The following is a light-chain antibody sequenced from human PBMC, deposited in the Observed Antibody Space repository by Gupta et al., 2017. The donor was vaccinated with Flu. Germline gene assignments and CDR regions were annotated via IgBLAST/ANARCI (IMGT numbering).Light chain of an antibody. CDR3: QSYDSSLINWV. CDR1: SSNIGAGYD. V-gene: IGLV1-40*01. CDR2: GDS. J-gene: IGLJ3*02. Sequence: QSVLTQPPSVSGGPGQRVTISCTGSSSNIGAGYDVHWYQQLPGTAPKLLIYGDSNRPSGVPDRFSGSKSGTSASLAITGLQAEDEADYYCQSYDSSLINWVFGGGTKLTVL.